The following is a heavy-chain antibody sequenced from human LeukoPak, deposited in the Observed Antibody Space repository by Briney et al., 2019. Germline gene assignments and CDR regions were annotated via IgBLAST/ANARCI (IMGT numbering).Heavy chain of an antibody. V-gene: IGHV4-39*01. J-gene: IGHJ4*02. Sequence: ASETLSLTCTVSGGSISGNNYHWGWIRQPPGKGLEWLGSFYSGGTTYYNSSLKSRVTRSVDTSKNTFSLKMSSVTAAATAVYYCARRDDYVWGSLSLDYWGQGTLVTVSS. D-gene: IGHD3-16*01. CDR1: GGSISGNNYH. CDR2: FYSGGTT. CDR3: ARRDDYVWGSLSLDY.